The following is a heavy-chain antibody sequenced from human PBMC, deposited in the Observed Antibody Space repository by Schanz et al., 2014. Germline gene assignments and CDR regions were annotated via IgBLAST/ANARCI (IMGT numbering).Heavy chain of an antibody. J-gene: IGHJ3*02. CDR3: AKDPHKDYGGKPQALDI. CDR1: GFTFSTYW. Sequence: EVQLVESGGGLVQPGGSLRLSCAASGFTFSTYWMSWVRQAPGKGLEWVANIKQDGSAKFYVDSVNSRFAISRDNAENSVYLQMNSLRAEDTALYYCAKDPHKDYGGKPQALDIWGQGTMVTVSS. D-gene: IGHD4-17*01. V-gene: IGHV3-7*01. CDR2: IKQDGSAK.